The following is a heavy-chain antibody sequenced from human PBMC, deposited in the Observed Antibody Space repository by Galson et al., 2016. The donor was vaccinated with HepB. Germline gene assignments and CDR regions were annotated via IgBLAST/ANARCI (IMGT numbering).Heavy chain of an antibody. V-gene: IGHV1-69*04. CDR2: IVPILGMS. D-gene: IGHD6-19*01. Sequence: SVKVSCKASGGTFSSYAFSWVRQAPGQGLEWMGRIVPILGMSNYAQKFQGRVTITADKSTSTVYMELSSLRSEGTAVYYCARDAVAVAGTLHFYFYGMDVWGQGTTVTVSS. CDR3: ARDAVAVAGTLHFYFYGMDV. J-gene: IGHJ6*02. CDR1: GGTFSSYA.